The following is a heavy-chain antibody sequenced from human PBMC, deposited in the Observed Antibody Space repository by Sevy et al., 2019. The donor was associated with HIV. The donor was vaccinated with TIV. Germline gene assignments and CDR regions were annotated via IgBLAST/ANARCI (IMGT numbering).Heavy chain of an antibody. J-gene: IGHJ4*02. D-gene: IGHD3-22*01. CDR1: GGSISSSSYY. Sequence: SETLSLTCTVSGGSISSSSYYWGWIRQPPGKGLEWIGSIYYSGSTYYNPSLKSRVPISVDTSKNQFSLKLSSVTAADTAVYYCASGLKYYYDSSGYYSISYYFDYWGQGTLVTVSS. CDR3: ASGLKYYYDSSGYYSISYYFDY. V-gene: IGHV4-39*01. CDR2: IYYSGST.